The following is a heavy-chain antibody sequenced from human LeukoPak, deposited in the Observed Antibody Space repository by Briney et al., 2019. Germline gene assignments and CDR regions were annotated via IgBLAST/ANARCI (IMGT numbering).Heavy chain of an antibody. CDR2: MNPNSGNT. CDR1: GYTFTSYD. V-gene: IGHV1-8*01. J-gene: IGHJ4*02. Sequence: ASVKVSCKASGYTFTSYDINCVRQATGQGLEWMGWMNPNSGNTGYAQKFQGRVTMTRNTSISTAYMELSGLRSEYTAVYYCARAGGYCGRISCPYYFDYWGQGSLVAVSS. CDR3: ARAGGYCGRISCPYYFDY. D-gene: IGHD2-15*01.